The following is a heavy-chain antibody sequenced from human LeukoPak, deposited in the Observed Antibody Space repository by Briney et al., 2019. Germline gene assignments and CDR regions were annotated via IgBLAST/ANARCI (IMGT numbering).Heavy chain of an antibody. Sequence: GGSLRLSCAASGFTFSNSAMSWVRQAPGKELEWVSTLSGSGITTYYADSVKGRFTISRDNSKNTLYLQMNSLRAEDTAVYYCAKGGVTDWFDPWGQGTLVTVSS. J-gene: IGHJ5*02. D-gene: IGHD5-18*01. CDR1: GFTFSNSA. CDR3: AKGGVTDWFDP. V-gene: IGHV3-23*01. CDR2: LSGSGITT.